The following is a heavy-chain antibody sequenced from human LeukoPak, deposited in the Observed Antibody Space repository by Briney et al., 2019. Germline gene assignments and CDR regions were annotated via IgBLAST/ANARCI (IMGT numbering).Heavy chain of an antibody. CDR1: GESFSAYF. J-gene: IGHJ4*03. V-gene: IGHV4-34*01. Sequence: SETLSLTCAVHGESFSAYFWSWIRQVPGKGLEWIGEIDHRGSSNYNPPLKSRATISVDTSKNHFSLSLTSVTAADTAVYYCATRSSTLTAARCFDDWGQGTVVTVS. D-gene: IGHD6-6*01. CDR3: ATRSSTLTAARCFDD. CDR2: IDHRGSS.